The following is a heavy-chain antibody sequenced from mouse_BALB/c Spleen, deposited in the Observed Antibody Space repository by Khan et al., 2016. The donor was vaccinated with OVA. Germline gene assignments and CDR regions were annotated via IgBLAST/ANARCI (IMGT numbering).Heavy chain of an antibody. D-gene: IGHD2-14*01. CDR3: VRGGGCNRSDDWFDY. V-gene: IGHV1-4*01. Sequence: VQLQQSGAELARPGASVKMSCKASGYTFTSYTMHWVKQRPGQGLEWIGHINPSNDYTNYNQNFKDKATLIVDKSSSTAYMQLSSLTSEDSSVYYCVRGGGCNRSDDWFDYWGQGTLVTVSA. CDR2: INPSNDYT. CDR1: GYTFTSYT. J-gene: IGHJ3*01.